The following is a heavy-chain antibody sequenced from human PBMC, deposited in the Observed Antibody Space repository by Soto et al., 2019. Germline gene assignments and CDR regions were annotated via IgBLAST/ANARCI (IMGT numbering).Heavy chain of an antibody. CDR3: ARDTPYYYGSGSIGWYYYMDV. Sequence: SSETLSLTCTVSGGSISSYYWSWIRQPPGKGLEWIGYIYYSGSTNYNPSLKSRVTISVDTSKNQFSLKLSSVTAADTAVYYCARDTPYYYGSGSIGWYYYMDVWGKGTTVTVSS. J-gene: IGHJ6*03. V-gene: IGHV4-59*01. CDR2: IYYSGST. D-gene: IGHD3-10*01. CDR1: GGSISSYY.